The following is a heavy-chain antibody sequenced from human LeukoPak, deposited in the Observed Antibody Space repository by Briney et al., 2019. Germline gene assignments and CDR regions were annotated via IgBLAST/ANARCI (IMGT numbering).Heavy chain of an antibody. CDR2: IYYSGST. Sequence: SETLSLTCTVSGGSISSGGYYWSWIRQHPGEGLEWIGYIYYSGSTYYNPSLVSRVTMSVDTSKNQFSLKLSSVTAADTAVYYCARDRGGATEFDYWGQGTLVTVSS. CDR3: ARDRGGATEFDY. V-gene: IGHV4-31*03. CDR1: GGSISSGGYY. J-gene: IGHJ4*02. D-gene: IGHD1-26*01.